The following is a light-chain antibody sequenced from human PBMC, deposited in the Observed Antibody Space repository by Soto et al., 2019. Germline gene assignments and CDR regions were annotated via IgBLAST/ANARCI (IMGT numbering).Light chain of an antibody. CDR3: PSYAGNSNYV. Sequence: QSALTQPPSASGSAGQSVTISCTGPTNGVGGFNYVSWYQQHPGRVPKLITYEVDKRPSGVPDRFSGSKSGNTASRTVSGLQADDEADYYCPSYAGNSNYVFGIGAKLTVL. V-gene: IGLV2-8*01. CDR2: EVD. J-gene: IGLJ1*01. CDR1: TNGVGGFNY.